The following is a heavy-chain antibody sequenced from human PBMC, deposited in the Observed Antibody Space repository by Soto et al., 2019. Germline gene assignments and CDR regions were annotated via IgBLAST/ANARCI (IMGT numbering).Heavy chain of an antibody. CDR2: ISYDGSNK. D-gene: IGHD6-6*01. CDR1: GFTFSSYG. V-gene: IGHV3-30*18. J-gene: IGHJ6*02. CDR3: AKDEYSSSSGGLYYYYGMDV. Sequence: GGSLRLSCAASGFTFSSYGMHWVRQAPGKGLEWVAVISYDGSNKYYADSVKGRFTISRDNSKNTLYLQMNSLRAEDTAVYYCAKDEYSSSSGGLYYYYGMDVWGQGTTVTVSS.